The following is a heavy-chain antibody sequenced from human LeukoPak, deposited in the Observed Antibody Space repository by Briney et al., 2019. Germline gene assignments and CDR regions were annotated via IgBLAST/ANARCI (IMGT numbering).Heavy chain of an antibody. D-gene: IGHD2-15*01. CDR1: GFTFSSYA. J-gene: IGHJ4*02. CDR3: ANLATLGYCSGGSCFHQNY. Sequence: PGGSLRLSCAASGFTFSSYAMSWVRQTPGKGLEWVSAISGSGGSTYYADSVKGRFTISRDNSKNTLYLQMNSLRAEDTAVYYCANLATLGYCSGGSCFHQNYWGQGTLVTVSS. CDR2: ISGSGGST. V-gene: IGHV3-23*01.